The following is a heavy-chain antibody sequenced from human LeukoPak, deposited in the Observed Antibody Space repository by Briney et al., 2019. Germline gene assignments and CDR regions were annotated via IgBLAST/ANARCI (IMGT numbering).Heavy chain of an antibody. V-gene: IGHV3-23*01. CDR2: TSDSGGST. CDR1: GFTFSNYA. Sequence: PGGSLRLSCAASGFTFSNYAMSWVRQAPGKGLEWVSGTSDSGGSTYYADSVKGRFSISRDNSKNTLYPQMNSLRAEDTAVYYCAKYTVTGFDPWGQGTLVTVSS. J-gene: IGHJ5*02. D-gene: IGHD4-17*01. CDR3: AKYTVTGFDP.